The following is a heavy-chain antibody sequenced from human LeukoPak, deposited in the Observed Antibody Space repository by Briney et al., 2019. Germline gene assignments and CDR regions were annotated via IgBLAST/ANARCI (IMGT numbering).Heavy chain of an antibody. CDR1: GDSISSNSAA. V-gene: IGHV6-1*01. Sequence: SQTLSLTCAISGDSISSNSAAWNWIRQSPSRGLEWLGRTYYRSKWYNDYAVSVKSRITINPDTSKNQFSQQLNSVTPEDTAVYYCARGTVGATHLAFDYWGQGTLVTVSS. CDR2: TYYRSKWYN. D-gene: IGHD1-26*01. CDR3: ARGTVGATHLAFDY. J-gene: IGHJ4*02.